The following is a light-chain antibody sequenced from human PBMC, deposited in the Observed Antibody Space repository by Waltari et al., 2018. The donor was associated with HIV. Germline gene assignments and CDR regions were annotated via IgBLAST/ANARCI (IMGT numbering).Light chain of an antibody. CDR1: NIGTKN. CDR2: RDA. V-gene: IGLV3-9*01. Sequence: SYEVTQPLSVSVALGQTATLTRAGPNIGTKNVNWYRQKPGQAPVLVIYRDANRPSGVPERFSGSNSGNTATLTISRAQAGDEADYYCHVWDSNTEIFGTGTKVTVL. CDR3: HVWDSNTEI. J-gene: IGLJ1*01.